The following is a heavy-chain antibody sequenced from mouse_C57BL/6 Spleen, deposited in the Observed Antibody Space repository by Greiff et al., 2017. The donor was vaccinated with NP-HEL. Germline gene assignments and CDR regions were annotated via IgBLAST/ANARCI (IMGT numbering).Heavy chain of an antibody. V-gene: IGHV1-82*01. CDR2: IYPGDGDT. CDR3: ARSLLLPYYYAMDY. J-gene: IGHJ4*01. D-gene: IGHD1-1*01. CDR1: GYAFSSSW. Sequence: QVQLQQSGPELVKPGASVKISCKASGYAFSSSWMNWVKQRPGKGLEWIGRIYPGDGDTNYNGKFKGKATLTADKSSSTAYMQLSSLTSEDSAVYFCARSLLLPYYYAMDYWGQGTSVTVSS.